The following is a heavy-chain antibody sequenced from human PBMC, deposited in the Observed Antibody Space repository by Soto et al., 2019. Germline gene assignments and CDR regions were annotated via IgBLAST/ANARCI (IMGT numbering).Heavy chain of an antibody. Sequence: ASVKVSCKASGYTFTSYYMHWVRQAPGQGLEWMGLINPGGGSTSDAQKFQGRLTMTRDTSTSTVYMELSSLRSEDTAVYYCASGYCSSASCLDSWGQGTLVTV. CDR1: GYTFTSYY. V-gene: IGHV1-46*01. D-gene: IGHD2-2*03. CDR2: INPGGGST. CDR3: ASGYCSSASCLDS. J-gene: IGHJ4*02.